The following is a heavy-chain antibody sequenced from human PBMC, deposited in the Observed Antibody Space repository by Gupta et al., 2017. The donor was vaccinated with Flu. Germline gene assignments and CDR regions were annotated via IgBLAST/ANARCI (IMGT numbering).Heavy chain of an antibody. D-gene: IGHD6-13*01. CDR3: ARDQVVVVWQQLFYYYGMDV. CDR1: GGTFSSYT. J-gene: IGHJ6*02. V-gene: IGHV1-69*08. Sequence: QVQLVQSGAEVKKPGSSVKVSCKASGGTFSSYTISWVRQAPGQGLEWMGRIIPILGIANYAQKFQGRVTITADKSTSTAYMELSSLRSEDTAVYYCARDQVVVVWQQLFYYYGMDVWGQGTTVTVSS. CDR2: IIPILGIA.